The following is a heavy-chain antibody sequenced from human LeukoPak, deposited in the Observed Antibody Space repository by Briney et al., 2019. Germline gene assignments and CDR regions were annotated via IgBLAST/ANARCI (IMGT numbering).Heavy chain of an antibody. D-gene: IGHD5-12*01. Sequence: GGSLRLSCAASGFTFSSYVMSWVRPAPGEGLEWVSAISGSGGSTYYADSVKGRFTISRDNSKNTLYLQMNSLRAEDTAVYYCAGVLRGYSGYGATINDDYYYYYGMDVWGQGTTVTVSS. CDR3: AGVLRGYSGYGATINDDYYYYYGMDV. V-gene: IGHV3-23*01. CDR2: ISGSGGST. CDR1: GFTFSSYV. J-gene: IGHJ6*02.